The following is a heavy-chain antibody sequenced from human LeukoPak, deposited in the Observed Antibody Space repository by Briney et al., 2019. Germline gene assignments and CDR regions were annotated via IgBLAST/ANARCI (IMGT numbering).Heavy chain of an antibody. CDR2: ISSSGSTI. CDR1: GFTFSSYE. V-gene: IGHV3-48*03. J-gene: IGHJ4*02. Sequence: GGSLRLSCAASGFTFSSYEMNWVRQAPGKGLEWVSYISSSGSTIYYADSVKGRFTISRDNAKNSLYLQMNSLRAEDTAVYYCARDRRGSAMIVNYWGQGTLVTVSS. CDR3: ARDRRGSAMIVNY. D-gene: IGHD3-22*01.